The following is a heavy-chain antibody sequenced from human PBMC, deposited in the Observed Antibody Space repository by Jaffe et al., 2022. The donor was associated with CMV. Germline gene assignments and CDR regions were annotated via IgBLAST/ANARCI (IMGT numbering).Heavy chain of an antibody. D-gene: IGHD3-22*01. Sequence: QVQLVESGGGVVQPGRSLRLSCVASGFTFSSYGMHWVRQAPGKGLEWVAVIWYDGSNKYYADSVKGRFTISRDNSKNTLSLQMNSLRAEDTAVYYCARDYYDNSGYSLGGFYYWGQGILVTVSS. J-gene: IGHJ4*02. CDR3: ARDYYDNSGYSLGGFYY. CDR2: IWYDGSNK. CDR1: GFTFSSYG. V-gene: IGHV3-33*01.